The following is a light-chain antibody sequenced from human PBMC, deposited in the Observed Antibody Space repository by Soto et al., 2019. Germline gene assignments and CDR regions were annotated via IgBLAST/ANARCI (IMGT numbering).Light chain of an antibody. CDR1: QSVIRSY. Sequence: ESVLTQSPGTLALSPGERATLSCRASQSVIRSYLAWYQQKPGQAPRLIIYGASSRATGIPDRFSGSGSGTDFTLTISRLEPEDFAVYYCHQYGSSPRTFGGGTKV. J-gene: IGKJ4*01. V-gene: IGKV3-20*01. CDR3: HQYGSSPRT. CDR2: GAS.